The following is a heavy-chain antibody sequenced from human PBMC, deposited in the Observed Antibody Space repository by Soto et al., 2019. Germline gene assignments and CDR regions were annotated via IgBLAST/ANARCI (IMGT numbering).Heavy chain of an antibody. CDR1: GGTFSSYT. CDR3: ASLSYPRVYGYNYYYLDV. D-gene: IGHD3-10*01. Sequence: EASVKVSCKASGGTFSSYTISWVRQAPGQGLEWMGRIIPILGIANYAQKFQGRVTITADKSTSTAYMELSSLRSEDTAVYYCASLSYPRVYGYNYYYLDVWGKGTTVTVSS. V-gene: IGHV1-69*02. CDR2: IIPILGIA. J-gene: IGHJ6*03.